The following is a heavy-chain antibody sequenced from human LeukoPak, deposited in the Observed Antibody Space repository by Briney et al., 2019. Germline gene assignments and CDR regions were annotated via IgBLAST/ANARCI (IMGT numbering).Heavy chain of an antibody. CDR1: GGSFSGYH. D-gene: IGHD1-7*01. CDR3: ARGNYDYFDY. Sequence: PSETLSLTCAVYGGSFSGYHWSWIRQPPGKGLEWVGEINHRGSTNYNPSLKSRVTISVDTSKNQFSLKLSSVTAAHTAVYYCARGNYDYFDYWGQGTLVTVSS. V-gene: IGHV4-34*01. J-gene: IGHJ4*02. CDR2: INHRGST.